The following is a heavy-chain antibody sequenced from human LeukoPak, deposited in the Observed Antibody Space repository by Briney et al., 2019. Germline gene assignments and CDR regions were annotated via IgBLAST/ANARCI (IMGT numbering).Heavy chain of an antibody. CDR2: INPNSGGT. D-gene: IGHD3-22*01. Sequence: GASVKVSCKASGYTFTGYYMHWVRQAPGQGLEWMGWINPNSGGTNYAQKFQGRATMTRDTSISTAYMELSRLRSDDTAVYYCARASAASKKNYYDSSGYSSYWGQGTLVTVSS. J-gene: IGHJ4*02. V-gene: IGHV1-2*02. CDR3: ARASAASKKNYYDSSGYSSY. CDR1: GYTFTGYY.